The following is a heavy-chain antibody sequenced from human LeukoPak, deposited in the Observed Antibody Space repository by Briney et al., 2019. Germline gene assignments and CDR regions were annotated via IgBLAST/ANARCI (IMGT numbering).Heavy chain of an antibody. V-gene: IGHV1-46*01. Sequence: GASVKVSCKASGYTFTSYYLHWVRQAPGQGPEWMSIINPSGASTSYEQKFQGRVTMTSDTSTSRVYMELSSLRSEDTAVYYRARGIVTAAGTGGWYFDYWGQGTLVTVSS. J-gene: IGHJ4*02. CDR1: GYTFTSYY. CDR2: INPSGAST. CDR3: ARGIVTAAGTGGWYFDY. D-gene: IGHD6-13*01.